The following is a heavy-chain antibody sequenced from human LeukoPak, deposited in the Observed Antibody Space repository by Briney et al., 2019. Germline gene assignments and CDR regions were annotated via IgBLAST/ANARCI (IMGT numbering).Heavy chain of an antibody. J-gene: IGHJ6*02. CDR1: GSTFSNYW. Sequence: QSGGSLRLSCAASGSTFSNYWMNWVRQSPGKGLVWVSRINSDGSSTNYADSVKGRFTISRDNAKSTLYLQMNSLRVEDTAVYYCARNSGMDVWGQGTTVTVS. CDR2: INSDGSST. CDR3: ARNSGMDV. V-gene: IGHV3-74*01.